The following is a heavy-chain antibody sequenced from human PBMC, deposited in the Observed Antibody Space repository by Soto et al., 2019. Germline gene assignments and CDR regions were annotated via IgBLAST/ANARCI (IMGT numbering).Heavy chain of an antibody. CDR2: IIPILGIA. CDR1: GGTFSSYT. Sequence: QVQLVQSGAEVKKPGSSVKVSCKASGGTFSSYTISWVRQAPGQGLEWMGRIIPILGIANYAQKFQGRVTITADKSTSTAYMGLRGLRSGDTAVYYCAGGNLVVPAAASLFCYYYYMDVWGKGTTVTVSS. CDR3: AGGNLVVPAAASLFCYYYYMDV. J-gene: IGHJ6*03. D-gene: IGHD2-2*01. V-gene: IGHV1-69*02.